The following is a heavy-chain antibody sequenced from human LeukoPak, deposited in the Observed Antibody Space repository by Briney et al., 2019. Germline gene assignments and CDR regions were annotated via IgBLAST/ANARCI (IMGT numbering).Heavy chain of an antibody. D-gene: IGHD6-6*01. Sequence: GRSLRLSCVASGFTFSSYSMNWVRQAPGKGLEWVSSIGSSSSYIYYADSVKGRFTFSRDNAKNSLYLQMNSLRAEDTAVYYCARAGLYTSSGDSNDAFDMWGQGTMVTVSS. CDR1: GFTFSSYS. CDR3: ARAGLYTSSGDSNDAFDM. V-gene: IGHV3-21*01. CDR2: IGSSSSYI. J-gene: IGHJ3*02.